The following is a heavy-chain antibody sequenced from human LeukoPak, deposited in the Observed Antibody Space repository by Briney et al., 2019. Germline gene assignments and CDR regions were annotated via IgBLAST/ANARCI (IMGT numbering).Heavy chain of an antibody. Sequence: GSLRLSCAASGFTFSSYWMHWVRQAPGKGLVWVSRINSDGSSAGYADSVKGRFTVSRDNAKNTLYLQMNSLRAEDTAVYYCAKSHIRHSIWYYGMDVWGQGTTVTVSS. D-gene: IGHD2-21*01. CDR3: AKSHIRHSIWYYGMDV. J-gene: IGHJ6*02. CDR2: INSDGSSA. V-gene: IGHV3-74*01. CDR1: GFTFSSYW.